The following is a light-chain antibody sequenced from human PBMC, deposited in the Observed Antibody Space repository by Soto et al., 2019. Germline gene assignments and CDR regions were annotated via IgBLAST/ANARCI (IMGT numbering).Light chain of an antibody. Sequence: EIVMTQSPATLSVSPGERATLSCRASQSVSNNYLAWYQQKPGQAPRLLIYGASNRATGIPDRFSGSGSGTDFTLTISSLEAEDFAVYYCQQRSNWPPTWTFGQGTKVDIK. V-gene: IGKV3D-20*02. CDR3: QQRSNWPPTWT. CDR2: GAS. CDR1: QSVSNNY. J-gene: IGKJ1*01.